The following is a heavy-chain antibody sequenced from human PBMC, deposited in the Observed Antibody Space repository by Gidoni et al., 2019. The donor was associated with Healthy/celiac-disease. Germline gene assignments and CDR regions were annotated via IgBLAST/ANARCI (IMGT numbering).Heavy chain of an antibody. V-gene: IGHV4-39*01. CDR1: GGSISSSSYY. CDR3: ARTYGSGSAGYFQH. J-gene: IGHJ1*01. CDR2: IYYSGST. D-gene: IGHD3-10*01. Sequence: QLQLQESGPGLVKPSETLSLTCPVSGGSISSSSYYWGWILQPPGKGLEWIGSIYYSGSTYYNPSLKSRVTISVDTSKNQFSRKLSSVTAADTAVYYCARTYGSGSAGYFQHWGQGTLVTVSA.